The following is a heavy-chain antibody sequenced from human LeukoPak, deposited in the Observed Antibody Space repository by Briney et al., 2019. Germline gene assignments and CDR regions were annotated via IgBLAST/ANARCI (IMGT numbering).Heavy chain of an antibody. D-gene: IGHD5-24*01. Sequence: GASVKVSCKASGYTFTSYGISWVRQAPGQGLEWMGWISAYNGNTNYAQKLQGRVTMTTDTSTSTAYMELRSLRSDDTAVYYCASLTTDPMATIMSLDYWGQGTLVTVSS. CDR2: ISAYNGNT. CDR1: GYTFTSYG. V-gene: IGHV1-18*01. CDR3: ASLTTDPMATIMSLDY. J-gene: IGHJ4*02.